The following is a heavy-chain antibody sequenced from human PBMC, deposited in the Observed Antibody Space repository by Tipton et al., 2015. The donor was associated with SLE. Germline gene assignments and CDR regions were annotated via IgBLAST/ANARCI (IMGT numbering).Heavy chain of an antibody. CDR1: GYSISNGFY. D-gene: IGHD4-17*01. CDR2: IYHDGSS. V-gene: IGHV4-38-2*02. CDR3: ARDRDGDDRDVLDI. Sequence: TLSLTCTVSGYSISNGFYWGWIRQPPGKGLEWIANIYHDGSSYYSPSLKSRVSISVDTSRNQFSLRLSSVTAADTAVFYCARDRDGDDRDVLDIWGQGTTVTVSS. J-gene: IGHJ6*02.